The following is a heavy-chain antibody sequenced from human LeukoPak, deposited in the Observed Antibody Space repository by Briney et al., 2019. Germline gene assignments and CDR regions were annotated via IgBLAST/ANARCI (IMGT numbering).Heavy chain of an antibody. CDR3: ARGQQLVRTD. CDR1: GGSISSSSYY. Sequence: SETLSLTCTVSGGSISSSSYYWGWIRQPPGKGLEWIGSIYYSGSTYYNPSLKSRVTISVDTSKNQFSLKLSSVTAADTAVYYCARGQQLVRTDWGQGTLVTVSS. D-gene: IGHD6-13*01. CDR2: IYYSGST. V-gene: IGHV4-39*01. J-gene: IGHJ4*02.